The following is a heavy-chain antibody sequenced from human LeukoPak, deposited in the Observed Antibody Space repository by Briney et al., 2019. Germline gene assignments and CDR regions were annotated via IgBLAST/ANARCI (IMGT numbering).Heavy chain of an antibody. V-gene: IGHV4-59*01. D-gene: IGHD6-6*01. CDR2: IYYSGST. Sequence: SETLSLTCTVSGASINGYYWTWIRQPPGKGLEWIGYIYYSGSTDYNPSLQSRVTMSVDTSKNQFSLKLSYMTAADTAVYHCARYLRSSSTYYMDVWGKGTTVTVSS. J-gene: IGHJ6*03. CDR3: ARYLRSSSTYYMDV. CDR1: GASINGYY.